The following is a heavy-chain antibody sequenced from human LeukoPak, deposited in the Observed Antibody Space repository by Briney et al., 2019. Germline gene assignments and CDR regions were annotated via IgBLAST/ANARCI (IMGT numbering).Heavy chain of an antibody. Sequence: GGSLRLSCVAPGFTFSSYVMTWVRQAPGKGLEWVSSIIGNGDSTYYADSVKGRFTISRDNSKNTLYLQMNSLRAEDTAIYYCAKGSKGTYDYWGQGTLVTVSS. V-gene: IGHV3-23*01. J-gene: IGHJ4*02. CDR1: GFTFSSYV. CDR2: IIGNGDST. CDR3: AKGSKGTYDY.